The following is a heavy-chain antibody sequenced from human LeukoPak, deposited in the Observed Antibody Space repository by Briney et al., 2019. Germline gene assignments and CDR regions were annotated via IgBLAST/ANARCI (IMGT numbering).Heavy chain of an antibody. CDR1: GGSISSSSYY. CDR3: ARVPSDSSGYYSYFDY. CDR2: IYYSGST. J-gene: IGHJ4*02. V-gene: IGHV4-39*07. D-gene: IGHD3-22*01. Sequence: PSETLSLTCTVSGGSISSSSYYWGWIRQPPGKGLEWIGSIYYSGSTYYNPSLKSRVTISVDTSKNQFSLELSSVTAADTAVYYCARVPSDSSGYYSYFDYWGQGTLVTVSS.